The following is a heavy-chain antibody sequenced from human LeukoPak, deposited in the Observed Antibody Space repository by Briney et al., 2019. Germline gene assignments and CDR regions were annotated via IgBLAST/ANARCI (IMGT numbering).Heavy chain of an antibody. CDR2: ISGSSNDK. D-gene: IGHD5-12*01. Sequence: GGSLRLSCLASGFTCSRYSMKWVRQAPGKGLEWVSSISGSSNDKHYIDSVKGRFTISRDNAKNSLFLQMNSLRAEDTAVYYCVRAEGSSGSSQYFQHWGQGTLVTVSS. J-gene: IGHJ1*01. CDR3: VRAEGSSGSSQYFQH. V-gene: IGHV3-21*01. CDR1: GFTCSRYS.